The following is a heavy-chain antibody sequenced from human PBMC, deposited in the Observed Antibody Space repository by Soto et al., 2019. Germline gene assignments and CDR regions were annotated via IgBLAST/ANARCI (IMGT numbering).Heavy chain of an antibody. J-gene: IGHJ4*02. CDR1: GGSFSGYY. CDR2: INHSGST. Sequence: QVQLQQWGAGLLKPSETLSLTCAVYGGSFSGYYWSWIRQPPGKGLEWIGEINHSGSTNYNPTLKSRVTISVYTTKYQASLKLSSVTAADTAVYYCARGLGYSGSSYWGQGTLVTVSS. D-gene: IGHD1-26*01. CDR3: ARGLGYSGSSY. V-gene: IGHV4-34*01.